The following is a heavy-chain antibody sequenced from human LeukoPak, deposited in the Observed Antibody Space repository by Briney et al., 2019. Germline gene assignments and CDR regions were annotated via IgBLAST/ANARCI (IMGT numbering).Heavy chain of an antibody. V-gene: IGHV3-21*01. CDR3: AREVWNYYDSSGYALGY. CDR1: GFTFSSYS. J-gene: IGHJ4*02. CDR2: ISSSSSYI. D-gene: IGHD3-22*01. Sequence: GGSLRLSCAASGFTFSSYSMNWVRQAPGKGLEWVSSISSSSSYIYYADSVKGRFTISRDNAKNSLYLQMNSLRAEDTAVYYCAREVWNYYDSSGYALGYWGQGTLVTVSS.